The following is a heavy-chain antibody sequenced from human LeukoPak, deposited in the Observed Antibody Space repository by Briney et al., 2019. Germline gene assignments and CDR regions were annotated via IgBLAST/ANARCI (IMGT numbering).Heavy chain of an antibody. Sequence: GGSLRLSCAASGFTFSTYAMSWVRQAPGKGLEWVSTISGSGGSTYYADSVKGRFTISRDNSKNTLYLQVNSLRADDTAVYYCARGDSSACPDYWGQGTLVTVSS. V-gene: IGHV3-23*01. D-gene: IGHD3-22*01. CDR1: GFTFSTYA. J-gene: IGHJ4*02. CDR2: ISGSGGST. CDR3: ARGDSSACPDY.